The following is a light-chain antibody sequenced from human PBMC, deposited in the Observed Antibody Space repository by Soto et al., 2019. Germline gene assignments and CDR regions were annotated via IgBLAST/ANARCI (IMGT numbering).Light chain of an antibody. CDR3: RQYYNWPRT. CDR1: QSLGSD. CDR2: GAS. Sequence: EIVMTQSPGTLSLSPGDTATLSCRASQSLGSDLAWYQQKPGQAPRLLIFGASARPTGIPARISGSGSGTEFTLTISSLRSEDFAVYFCRQYYNWPRTFGQGTKVEI. J-gene: IGKJ1*01. V-gene: IGKV3-15*01.